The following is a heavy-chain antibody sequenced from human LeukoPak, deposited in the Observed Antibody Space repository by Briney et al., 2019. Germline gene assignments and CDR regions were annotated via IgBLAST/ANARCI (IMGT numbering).Heavy chain of an antibody. CDR1: GGSISNDNW. D-gene: IGHD1-26*01. CDR2: IFHSGST. CDR3: ARGVGLTQGGTFDY. Sequence: SETLSLTCSLSGGSISNDNWWSWVRQPPGKELEWIGEIFHSGSTNYNPSLKSRVTISVDTSKNQLSLKLSSVTAADTAVYYCARGVGLTQGGTFDYWGQGTLVTVSS. J-gene: IGHJ4*02. V-gene: IGHV4-4*02.